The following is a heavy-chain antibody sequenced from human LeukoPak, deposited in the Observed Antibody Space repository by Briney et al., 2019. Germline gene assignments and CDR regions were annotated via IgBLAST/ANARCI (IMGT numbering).Heavy chain of an antibody. D-gene: IGHD3-22*01. CDR2: ISGDGGST. Sequence: GGSLRLSCAASGFTFDDYAIHWVRQPPGKGLEWVSLISGDGGSTYYADSVKGRFTISRDNSKNSLYLQMNSLRTEDTALYYCTKGHHSSGYYDYWGQGTLVTVSS. V-gene: IGHV3-43*02. CDR3: TKGHHSSGYYDY. CDR1: GFTFDDYA. J-gene: IGHJ4*02.